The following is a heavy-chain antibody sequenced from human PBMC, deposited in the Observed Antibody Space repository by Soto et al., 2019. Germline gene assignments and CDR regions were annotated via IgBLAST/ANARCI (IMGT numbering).Heavy chain of an antibody. CDR2: INPNSGGT. V-gene: IGHV1-2*04. J-gene: IGHJ6*02. D-gene: IGHD6-13*01. Sequence: GASVKVSCKASGYTFTGYYMHWVRQAPGQGLEWMGWINPNSGGTNYAQKFQGWVTMTRDTSISTAYMELSRLRSDDTAVYYCARDRVSASSSWLDLYYYYYGMDVWGQGTTVTVSS. CDR1: GYTFTGYY. CDR3: ARDRVSASSSWLDLYYYYYGMDV.